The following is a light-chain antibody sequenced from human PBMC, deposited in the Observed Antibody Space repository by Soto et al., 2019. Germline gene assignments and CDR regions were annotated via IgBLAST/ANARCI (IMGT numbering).Light chain of an antibody. CDR1: SSDVGAYHS. J-gene: IGLJ3*02. CDR2: DVS. V-gene: IGLV2-14*03. CDR3: RSFTDTGTVM. Sequence: QSALTQPASVSGSPGQSFTIPCTGSSSDVGAYHSVSWYQQHPGKAPKLIIFDVSNRPSGVSNRFSGSKSGNTASLTISGLQAEDEADYYCRSFTDTGTVMFGGGTKVTVL.